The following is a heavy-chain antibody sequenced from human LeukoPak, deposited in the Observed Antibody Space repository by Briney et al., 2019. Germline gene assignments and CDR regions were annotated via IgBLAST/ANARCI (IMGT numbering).Heavy chain of an antibody. CDR2: IYYSGST. V-gene: IGHV4-39*01. D-gene: IGHD3-10*01. J-gene: IGHJ4*02. CDR1: GGSISSSSYY. CDR3: ARFDGSGSSYFDY. Sequence: PSETLSLTCTVSGGSISSSSYYWGWIRQPPGKGLEWIGSIYYSGSTYYNPSLKSPVTISVDTSKNQFSLKLSSVTAADTAVYYCARFDGSGSSYFDYWGQGTLVTVSS.